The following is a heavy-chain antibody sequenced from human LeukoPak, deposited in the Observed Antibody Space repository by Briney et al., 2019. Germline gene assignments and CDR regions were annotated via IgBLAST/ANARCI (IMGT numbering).Heavy chain of an antibody. CDR2: IYPADSDT. V-gene: IGHV5-51*01. CDR1: GYTFTTYW. D-gene: IGHD3-16*01. Sequence: GESLKISCKGSGYTFTTYWIGWLRQMPGKGLEWMGIIYPADSDTRYSPSFQGQVTISADKSISTAYLQWSSLRASDTAMYYCARQEGSSGKLSFTFDYWGQGTLLTVSS. CDR3: ARQEGSSGKLSFTFDY. J-gene: IGHJ4*02.